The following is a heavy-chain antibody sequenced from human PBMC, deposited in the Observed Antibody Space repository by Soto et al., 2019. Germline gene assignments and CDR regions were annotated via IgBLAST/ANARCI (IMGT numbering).Heavy chain of an antibody. CDR1: GFTFSSYA. D-gene: IGHD6-19*01. CDR3: AKGQVAGPRDWFDP. Sequence: PAGSLRLSCAASGFTFSSYAMSWVRQAPGKGLEWVSAISGSGGSTDYADSVKGRFTISRDNSKNTLYLQMNSLRAEDTAVYYCAKGQVAGPRDWFDPWGQGTLVTVSS. J-gene: IGHJ5*02. V-gene: IGHV3-23*01. CDR2: ISGSGGST.